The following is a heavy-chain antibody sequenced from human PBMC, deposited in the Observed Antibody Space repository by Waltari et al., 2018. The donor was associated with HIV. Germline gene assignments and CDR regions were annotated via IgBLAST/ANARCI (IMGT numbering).Heavy chain of an antibody. Sequence: QVLLQESGPGLVKPSGTLSLTCAVSGGSISSSHWWSWVRQPPGKGLEWIGEIYHGGTTHYSPSLKSRVTRSVDKSKNQFSLRLTSVTAADTAIYYCARIFCDSVSCHYQDYWGQGTLVTVSS. CDR1: GGSISSSHW. D-gene: IGHD2-2*01. J-gene: IGHJ4*02. CDR2: IYHGGTT. V-gene: IGHV4-4*02. CDR3: ARIFCDSVSCHYQDY.